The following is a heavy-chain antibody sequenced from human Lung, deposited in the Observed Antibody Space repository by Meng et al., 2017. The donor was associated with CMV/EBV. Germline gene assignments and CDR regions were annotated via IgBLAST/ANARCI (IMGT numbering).Heavy chain of an antibody. CDR2: IYYSGST. CDR1: DGSISSSSYY. CDR3: ASTNSNFWRGYWGGGFDF. J-gene: IGHJ4*02. D-gene: IGHD3-3*01. Sequence: LXXTVSDGSISSSSYYWGWIRQPPGKGLEWIGSIYYSGSTNYNPSLKSRVTISVDTSKNQFSLKLSSVTAAETAVDYCASTNSNFWRGYWGGGFDFXGQGXMVTFSS. V-gene: IGHV4-39*07.